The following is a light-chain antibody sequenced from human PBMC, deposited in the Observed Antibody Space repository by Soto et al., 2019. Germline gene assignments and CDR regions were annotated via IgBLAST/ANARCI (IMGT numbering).Light chain of an antibody. CDR2: AAS. J-gene: IGKJ1*01. CDR3: HQYGSSITWT. Sequence: EVVVTQSPGTVSLSPGERATLSCRASQSVTSNYLAWYQQKPGQAPRLLIYAASSRATGIPDRFSGSGSGKDFTLSISRLETEDFAVYYCHQYGSSITWTFGQGTKVEIK. V-gene: IGKV3-20*01. CDR1: QSVTSNY.